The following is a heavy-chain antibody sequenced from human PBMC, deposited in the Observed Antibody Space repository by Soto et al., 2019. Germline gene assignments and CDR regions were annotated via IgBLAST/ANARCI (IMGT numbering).Heavy chain of an antibody. J-gene: IGHJ3*02. D-gene: IGHD2-2*01. V-gene: IGHV1-2*04. Sequence: GASVKVSCKASGYSFTGYSMHWVRQAPGQGLEWMGWINPKNGATNYARKFQGWVTMIRDTSISTVYMELRSLRSDDTAVYSCARDSGNIVVVPAAHAFDIWGQGTMVTVSS. CDR3: ARDSGNIVVVPAAHAFDI. CDR1: GYSFTGYS. CDR2: INPKNGAT.